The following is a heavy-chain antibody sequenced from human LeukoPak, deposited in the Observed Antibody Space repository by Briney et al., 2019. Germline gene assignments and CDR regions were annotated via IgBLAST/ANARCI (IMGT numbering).Heavy chain of an antibody. CDR3: ARDRRGNFDY. J-gene: IGHJ4*02. CDR2: IGPSGRTK. CDR1: GFTFSSYE. V-gene: IGHV3-48*03. Sequence: PGGSLRLSCAASGFTFSSYEMNWVRQAPGKGLEWVSYIGPSGRTKYYADSVEGRFAISRDNAKNSLYLLMNSLRAEDTAAYFCARDRRGNFDYWGQGTLVTVSS. D-gene: IGHD3-10*01.